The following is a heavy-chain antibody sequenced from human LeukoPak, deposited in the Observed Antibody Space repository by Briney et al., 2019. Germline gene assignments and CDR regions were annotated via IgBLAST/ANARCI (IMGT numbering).Heavy chain of an antibody. J-gene: IGHJ5*02. Sequence: ASVKVSCKASGYTFTSYGISWVRQAPGQGLEWMGWISAYNGNTNYAQKLQGRVTMTTDTSTSTAYMELRSLRSDDTAVYYCARVTMVRGVWAFNWFDPWGQGTLVTVSS. CDR2: ISAYNGNT. D-gene: IGHD3-10*01. CDR1: GYTFTSYG. V-gene: IGHV1-18*01. CDR3: ARVTMVRGVWAFNWFDP.